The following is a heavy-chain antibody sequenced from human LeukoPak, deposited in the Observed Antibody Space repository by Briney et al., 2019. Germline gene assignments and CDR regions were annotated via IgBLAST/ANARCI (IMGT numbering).Heavy chain of an antibody. CDR2: IYYSGST. Sequence: PSETLSLTCTVSGGSISSYYRSWIRQPPGKGLEWIGYIYYSGSTNYNPSLKSRVTISVDTSKNQFSLKLSSVTAADTAVYYCARHRNWFDPWGQGTLVTVSS. J-gene: IGHJ5*02. CDR3: ARHRNWFDP. V-gene: IGHV4-59*08. CDR1: GGSISSYY.